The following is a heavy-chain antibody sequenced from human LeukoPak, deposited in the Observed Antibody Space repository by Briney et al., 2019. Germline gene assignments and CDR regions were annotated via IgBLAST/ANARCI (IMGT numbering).Heavy chain of an antibody. D-gene: IGHD6-13*01. J-gene: IGHJ2*01. CDR1: GFTFSSYA. CDR3: ARRIPEIIAAAVSWYFDL. V-gene: IGHV3-23*01. Sequence: GGSLRLSCAASGFTFSSYAMSWVRQAPGKGLEWVSAISGSGGSTYYADSVKGRFTISRDNSKNTLYLQMNSLRAEDTAVYYCARRIPEIIAAAVSWYFDLWGRGTLVTVSS. CDR2: ISGSGGST.